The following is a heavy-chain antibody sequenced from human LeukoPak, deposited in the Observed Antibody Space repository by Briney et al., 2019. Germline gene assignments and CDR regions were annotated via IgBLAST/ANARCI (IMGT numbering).Heavy chain of an antibody. J-gene: IGHJ4*02. CDR1: GFTFSSYA. CDR3: ASAYGGYSDY. CDR2: ISYDGSNK. Sequence: GGSLRLSCAASGFTFSSYAMHWVRQAPGKGLEWVAVISYDGSNKYYADSVKGRFTISRDDSKNTLYLQMNSLRAEDTAVYYCASAYGGYSDYWGQGTLVTVSS. V-gene: IGHV3-30-3*01. D-gene: IGHD5-12*01.